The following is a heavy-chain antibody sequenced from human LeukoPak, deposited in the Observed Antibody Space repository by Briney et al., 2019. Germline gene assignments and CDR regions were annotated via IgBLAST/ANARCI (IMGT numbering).Heavy chain of an antibody. CDR3: ARARGVFDY. V-gene: IGHV4-39*07. J-gene: IGHJ4*02. CDR2: INHSGST. Sequence: SETLSLTCTVSGGSISSSSYYWSWIRQPPGKGLEWIGEINHSGSTNYNPSLKSRVTISVDTSKNQFSLKLSSVTAADTAVYYCARARGVFDYWGQGTLVTVSS. CDR1: GGSISSSSYY. D-gene: IGHD3-10*01.